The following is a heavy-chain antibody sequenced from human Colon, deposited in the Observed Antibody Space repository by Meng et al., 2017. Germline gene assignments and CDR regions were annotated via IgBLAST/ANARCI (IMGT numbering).Heavy chain of an antibody. Sequence: VQRGGAGGGWVQPAGSLRLSWSASGFTVSSNYMSGVRQAPGKGLEWVSVIYSGGSTYYADSVRGRFTISRDNSKNTLYLQMNSLRADETAIYYCTNRPLSAVSWGQGTLVTVSS. CDR3: TNRPLSAVS. V-gene: IGHV3-66*01. CDR1: GFTVSSNY. J-gene: IGHJ5*02. D-gene: IGHD1-26*01. CDR2: IYSGGST.